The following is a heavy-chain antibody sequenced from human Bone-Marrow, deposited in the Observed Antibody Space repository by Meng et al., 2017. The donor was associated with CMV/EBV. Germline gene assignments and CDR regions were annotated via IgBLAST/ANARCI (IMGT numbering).Heavy chain of an antibody. J-gene: IGHJ6*02. CDR3: ARDLRSSGSYYYYYGMDV. CDR2: ISYDGSNK. Sequence: GGSLRLSCAASGFTFSSYGMHWVRQAPGKGLEWVAVISYDGSNKYYADSVKGRFTISRDNAKNSLYLQMNSLRAEDTAVYYCARDLRSSGSYYYYYGMDVWGQGTTVTVSS. CDR1: GFTFSSYG. D-gene: IGHD6-19*01. V-gene: IGHV3-30*12.